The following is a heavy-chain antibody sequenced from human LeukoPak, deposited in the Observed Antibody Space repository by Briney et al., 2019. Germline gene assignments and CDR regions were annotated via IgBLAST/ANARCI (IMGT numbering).Heavy chain of an antibody. J-gene: IGHJ5*02. CDR2: ITGGGGST. CDR3: ALHHGSYYLGRWYDP. V-gene: IGHV3-23*01. D-gene: IGHD1-26*01. CDR1: GFTFSSYD. Sequence: GGSLRLSCAASGFTFSSYDMSWVRQAPGKALEWVSAITGGGGSTYYADSVKGRFTISRDNSKNTLYLQMSSLRAADTAVYYCALHHGSYYLGRWYDPWGQETLVTVSS.